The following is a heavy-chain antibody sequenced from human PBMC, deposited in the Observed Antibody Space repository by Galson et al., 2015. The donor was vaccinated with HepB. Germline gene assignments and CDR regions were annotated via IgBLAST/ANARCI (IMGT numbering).Heavy chain of an antibody. Sequence: SLRLSCAASGFTFSDFYMSWIRQAPGKGLEWVSDISGSGAIIYYADSVKGRFIVSRDNTQDSLHLQMNSLRPEDTALYYCARVKQRAAVTSWFDSWGQGTPVTVSS. CDR1: GFTFSDFY. CDR3: ARVKQRAAVTSWFDS. CDR2: ISGSGAII. V-gene: IGHV3-11*01. D-gene: IGHD4-17*01. J-gene: IGHJ5*01.